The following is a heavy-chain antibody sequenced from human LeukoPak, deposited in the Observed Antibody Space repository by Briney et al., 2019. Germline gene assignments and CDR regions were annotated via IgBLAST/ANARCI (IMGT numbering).Heavy chain of an antibody. J-gene: IGHJ3*02. CDR3: ARVATVTTWGDAFDI. D-gene: IGHD4-17*01. CDR1: GYTLTNYG. V-gene: IGHV1-18*01. CDR2: ISAYNGST. Sequence: GASVKVSCKASGYTLTNYGFIWVRQAPGQGLEWMGCISAYNGSTNYAQKLQGRVTMTTDTSTSTAYMELRSLRSDDTALYYCARVATVTTWGDAFDIWGQGTMVTVSS.